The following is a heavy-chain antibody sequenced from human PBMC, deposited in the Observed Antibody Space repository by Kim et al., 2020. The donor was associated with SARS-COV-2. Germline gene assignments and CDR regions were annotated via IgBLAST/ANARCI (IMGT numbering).Heavy chain of an antibody. CDR3: ARGGYGDYYGMDV. V-gene: IGHV4-59*09. J-gene: IGHJ6*02. D-gene: IGHD5-18*01. Sequence: NPAHKGRVTIAVETSKNQFSLKLNSVTAADPAVYYCARGGYGDYYGMDVWGQGTTVTVSS.